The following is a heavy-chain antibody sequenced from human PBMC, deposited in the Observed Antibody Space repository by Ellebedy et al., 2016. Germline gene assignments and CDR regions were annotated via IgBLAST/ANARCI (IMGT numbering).Heavy chain of an antibody. V-gene: IGHV3-30*19. CDR3: ARDVGRVGDDS. D-gene: IGHD5-24*01. CDR1: GFTFSSHG. CDR2: INNDGTMR. Sequence: GESLKISXAASGFTFSSHGMHWVRQAPGKGLEWVALINNDGTMRHNADSVKGRFSISRDNSKNTVYLQMNSLRDEDTAVYFCARDVGRVGDDSWGQGTLVTVSS. J-gene: IGHJ4*02.